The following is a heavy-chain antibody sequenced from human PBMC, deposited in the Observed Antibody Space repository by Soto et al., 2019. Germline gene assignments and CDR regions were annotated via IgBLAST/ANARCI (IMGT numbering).Heavy chain of an antibody. D-gene: IGHD3-16*01. V-gene: IGHV1-46*03. Sequence: GASVTVSCKASGYTFTSYYMHLVRLAPGQRLEWMGIINPSGGSTSYAQKFQGRVTMTRDTSTSTVYMELSSLRSEDTAVYYCASQIGRVMNFDYWGQGTLVTVSS. J-gene: IGHJ4*02. CDR3: ASQIGRVMNFDY. CDR1: GYTFTSYY. CDR2: INPSGGST.